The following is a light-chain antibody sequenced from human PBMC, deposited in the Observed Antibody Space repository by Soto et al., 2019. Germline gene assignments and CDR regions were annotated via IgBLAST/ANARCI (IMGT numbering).Light chain of an antibody. Sequence: EIVLTQSPGSLSLSPGERATLSCRASQSVSSSHLAWYQQKPGQAPRLLIYGASSRATGIPDRFSGSGSGADFTLTMTRLEPEDFAVYYCQQYGSSPPLTFGGGTKVEIK. CDR3: QQYGSSPPLT. CDR1: QSVSSSH. CDR2: GAS. J-gene: IGKJ4*01. V-gene: IGKV3-20*01.